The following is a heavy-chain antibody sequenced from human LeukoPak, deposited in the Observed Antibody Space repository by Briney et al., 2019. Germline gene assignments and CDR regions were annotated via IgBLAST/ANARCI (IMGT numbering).Heavy chain of an antibody. CDR2: INHSGST. CDR1: GGSFSGYY. V-gene: IGHV4-34*01. D-gene: IGHD5-12*01. Sequence: SETLFLTCAVYGGSFSGYYWSWIRQPPGKGLEWIGEINHSGSTNYNPSLKSRVTISVDTSKNQFSLKLSSVTAADTAVYYCARRIVATISGNWFDPWGQGTLVTVSS. J-gene: IGHJ5*02. CDR3: ARRIVATISGNWFDP.